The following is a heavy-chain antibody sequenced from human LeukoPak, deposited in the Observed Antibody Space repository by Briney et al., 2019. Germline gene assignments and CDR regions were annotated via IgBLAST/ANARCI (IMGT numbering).Heavy chain of an antibody. CDR2: IYYSGST. J-gene: IGHJ5*02. V-gene: IGHV4-39*07. CDR1: GGSISSSSYY. Sequence: PSETLSLTCTVSGGSISSSSYYWGWIRQPPGKGLEWIGSIYYSGSTYYNPSLKSRVTISVDTSKNQFSLKLSSVTAADTAVYYCARVILGQQLCVDPWGQGTLVTVSS. CDR3: ARVILGQQLCVDP. D-gene: IGHD6-13*01.